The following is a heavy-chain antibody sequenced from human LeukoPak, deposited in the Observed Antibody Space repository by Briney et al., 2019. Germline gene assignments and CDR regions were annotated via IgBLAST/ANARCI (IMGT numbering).Heavy chain of an antibody. Sequence: GGSLRLSCAASEFSVGSNYMTWVRQAPGKGLEWVSAFSGSGGSTYYAGSVKGRFTISRDNSKNTLYLQMNSLRAGDTAVYYCATSGLSRFGFWGQGTLVTVSS. J-gene: IGHJ4*02. CDR3: ATSGLSRFGF. CDR1: EFSVGSNY. D-gene: IGHD2/OR15-2a*01. CDR2: FSGSGGST. V-gene: IGHV3-23*01.